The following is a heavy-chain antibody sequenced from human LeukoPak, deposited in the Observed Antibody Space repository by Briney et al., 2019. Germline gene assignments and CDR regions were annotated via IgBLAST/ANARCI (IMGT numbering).Heavy chain of an antibody. V-gene: IGHV3-23*01. CDR1: GFTFSNYA. Sequence: GGSLRLSCVASGFTFSNYAMHWVRQAPGKGLEWVSLISSGADVKDYADSVKGRFTISRDNAKNTLYLQMNSLRAEDTAVYYCARDRGDKIDYWGQGTLVTVSS. D-gene: IGHD7-27*01. CDR2: ISSGADVK. J-gene: IGHJ4*02. CDR3: ARDRGDKIDY.